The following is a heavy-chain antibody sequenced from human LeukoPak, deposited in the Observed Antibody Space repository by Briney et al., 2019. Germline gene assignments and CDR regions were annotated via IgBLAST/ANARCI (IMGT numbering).Heavy chain of an antibody. Sequence: SETLSLTCAVSDGSISSSNWWSWVRQPPGKGLEWIGEIYHSGSTNYNPSLKSRVTISVDKSKNQLSLKLSSVTAADTAVYYCARLIAAAGTPYYYYYGMDVWGQGTTVTVSS. CDR1: DGSISSSNW. J-gene: IGHJ6*02. CDR2: IYHSGST. CDR3: ARLIAAAGTPYYYYYGMDV. D-gene: IGHD6-13*01. V-gene: IGHV4-4*02.